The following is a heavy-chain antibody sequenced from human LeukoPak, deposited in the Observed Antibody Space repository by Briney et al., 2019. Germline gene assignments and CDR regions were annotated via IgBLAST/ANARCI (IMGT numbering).Heavy chain of an antibody. CDR3: ARGGQRDGSGWYRHYYYYGMDV. Sequence: GGSLRLSCAASGFTFSSYDMHWVRQATGKGLEWVSAIGTAGDTYYPGSVKGRFTISRENAKNSLYLQMNSLRAGDTAVYYCARGGQRDGSGWYRHYYYYGMDVWGQGTTVTVSS. CDR1: GFTFSSYD. J-gene: IGHJ6*02. D-gene: IGHD6-19*01. V-gene: IGHV3-13*04. CDR2: IGTAGDT.